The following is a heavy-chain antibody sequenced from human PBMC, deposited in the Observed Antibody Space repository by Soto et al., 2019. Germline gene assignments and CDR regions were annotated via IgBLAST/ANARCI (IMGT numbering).Heavy chain of an antibody. CDR2: IKQDGSEK. Sequence: GGSLRLSCVASGFTLSSSWMNWVRQAPGKGLEWVANIKQDGSEKYYVDSVKGRFTISRDNSKNTLYLQMNSLRAEDTAVYYCAKGPSRGYSYGPLDYWGQGTLVTVSS. V-gene: IGHV3-7*05. CDR3: AKGPSRGYSYGPLDY. CDR1: GFTLSSSW. D-gene: IGHD5-18*01. J-gene: IGHJ4*02.